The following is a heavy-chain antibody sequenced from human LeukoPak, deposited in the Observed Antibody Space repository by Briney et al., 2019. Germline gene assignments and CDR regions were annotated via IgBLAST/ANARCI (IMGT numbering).Heavy chain of an antibody. J-gene: IGHJ4*02. CDR2: ISSSSSYI. CDR3: ARHSSSSSQGPELDY. V-gene: IGHV3-21*01. D-gene: IGHD6-6*01. CDR1: GFTFSSYW. Sequence: GGSLRLSCAASGFTFSSYWMSWVRQAPGKGLEWVSSISSSSSYIYYADSVKGRFTISRDNAKNSLYLQMNSLRAEDTAVYYCARHSSSSSQGPELDYWGQGTLVTVSS.